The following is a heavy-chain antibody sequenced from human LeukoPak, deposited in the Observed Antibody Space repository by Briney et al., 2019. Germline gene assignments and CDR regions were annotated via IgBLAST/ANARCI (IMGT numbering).Heavy chain of an antibody. V-gene: IGHV5-51*01. D-gene: IGHD2/OR15-2a*01. J-gene: IGHJ4*02. CDR1: GYSFTSYW. CDR3: ARSTTSWSNLDY. CDR2: IYPGGSDT. Sequence: GGSLKISCKGSGYSFTSYWIGWVRQMRGKGLEWMGIIYPGGSDTRYSPSFQGQVTISADKSISTAYLQWSSLKASDTAMFYCARSTTSWSNLDYWGQGTLVTVSS.